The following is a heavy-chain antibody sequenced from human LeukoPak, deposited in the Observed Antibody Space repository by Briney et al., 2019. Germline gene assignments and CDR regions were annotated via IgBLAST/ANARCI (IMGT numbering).Heavy chain of an antibody. V-gene: IGHV4-39*06. J-gene: IGHJ5*02. Sequence: SETLSLTCTVSGGSISSSSYYWGWIRQPPGKGLEWIGSIDYSGGTHYNPSLKSRVTISVAPSKTQFPLKLSTVTAADTAVYYCARALLRYFDWSTRGNWFDPWGQGTLVTVSS. CDR1: GGSISSSSYY. D-gene: IGHD3-9*01. CDR2: IDYSGGT. CDR3: ARALLRYFDWSTRGNWFDP.